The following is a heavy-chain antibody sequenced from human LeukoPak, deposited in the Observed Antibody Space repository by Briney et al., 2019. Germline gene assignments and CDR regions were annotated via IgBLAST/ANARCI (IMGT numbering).Heavy chain of an antibody. J-gene: IGHJ6*03. CDR2: ISYDTSNK. CDR1: GFTFSSYG. Sequence: GGSLRLSCAASGFTFSSYGMHWVRQAPGKGLEWVALISYDTSNKYYADSVKGRFTISRDNSKNTLYLQMNSLRAEDTAVYYCARHVGYSSSWYYYYYYMDVWGKGTTVTISS. D-gene: IGHD6-13*01. V-gene: IGHV3-30*03. CDR3: ARHVGYSSSWYYYYYYMDV.